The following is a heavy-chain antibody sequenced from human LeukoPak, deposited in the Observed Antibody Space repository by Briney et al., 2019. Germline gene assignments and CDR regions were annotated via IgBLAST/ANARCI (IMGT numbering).Heavy chain of an antibody. CDR2: ISGSGGST. V-gene: IGHV3-23*01. CDR3: AKVLRPRVPAAMRGFDY. D-gene: IGHD2-2*01. J-gene: IGHJ4*02. Sequence: TGGSLRLSCAASGFTFSSYAMSWVRQAPGKGLEWVSGISGSGGSTYYAESVKGRFTISRDNSRNTLYLQMNSLRAEDTAVYYCAKVLRPRVPAAMRGFDYWGQGTLVTVSS. CDR1: GFTFSSYA.